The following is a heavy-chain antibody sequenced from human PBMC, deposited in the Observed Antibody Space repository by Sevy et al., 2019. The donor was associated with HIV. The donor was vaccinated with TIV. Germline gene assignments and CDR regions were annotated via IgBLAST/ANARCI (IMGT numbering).Heavy chain of an antibody. V-gene: IGHV3-23*01. CDR3: ANNNSGYYYDY. Sequence: GGSLRLSCAASGFTFSSYAMSWVRQAPGKGLEWVSGISSSGAGTYHAGSVKGRFTISRDNSKNTLYLQMNSLRAEDTAVYYCANNNSGYYYDYWGQRTLVTVSS. CDR2: ISSSGAGT. D-gene: IGHD3-22*01. J-gene: IGHJ4*02. CDR1: GFTFSSYA.